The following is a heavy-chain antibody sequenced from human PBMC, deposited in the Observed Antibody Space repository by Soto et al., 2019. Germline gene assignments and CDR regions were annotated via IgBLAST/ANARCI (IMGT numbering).Heavy chain of an antibody. CDR2: IKQDGSEK. CDR1: GFTFSSYW. J-gene: IGHJ6*03. Sequence: PGGSLRLSCAASGFTFSSYWMSWVRQAPGKGLEWVANIKQDGSEKYYVDSVKGRFTISRGNAKNSLYLQMNSLRAEDTAVYYCARGPHSIYYYMDVWGKGTTVTVSS. CDR3: ARGPHSIYYYMDV. D-gene: IGHD3-22*01. V-gene: IGHV3-7*01.